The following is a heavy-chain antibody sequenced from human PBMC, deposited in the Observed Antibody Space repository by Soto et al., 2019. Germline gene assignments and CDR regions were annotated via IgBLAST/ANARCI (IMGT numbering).Heavy chain of an antibody. D-gene: IGHD5-12*01. CDR3: ARVIRDGYNHYYYYGMDV. CDR1: GGSISSYY. Sequence: SETLSLTCTVSGGSISSYYWSCIRQPPGKGLEWIGYIYYSGSTNYNPSLKSRVTISVDTSKNQFSLKLSSVTAADTAVYYCARVIRDGYNHYYYYGMDVWGQGTTVTRLL. J-gene: IGHJ6*02. CDR2: IYYSGST. V-gene: IGHV4-59*01.